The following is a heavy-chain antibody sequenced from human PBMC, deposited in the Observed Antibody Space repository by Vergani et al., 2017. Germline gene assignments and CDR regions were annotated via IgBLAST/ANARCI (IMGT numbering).Heavy chain of an antibody. D-gene: IGHD5-12*01. J-gene: IGHJ6*03. CDR1: GGSFSGYY. CDR3: ARGYSGLRDMDV. Sequence: QVQLQQWGAGLLKPSETLSLTCAVYGGSFSGYYWSWIRQPPGKGLEWIGEINHSGSTNYNPSLKRRVTISVDTSKNQFSLKLSSVTAADTAVYYCARGYSGLRDMDVWGKGTTVTVSS. CDR2: INHSGST. V-gene: IGHV4-34*01.